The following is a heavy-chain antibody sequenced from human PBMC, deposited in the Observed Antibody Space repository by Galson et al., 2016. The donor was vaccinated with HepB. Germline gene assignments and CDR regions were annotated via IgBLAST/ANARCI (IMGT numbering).Heavy chain of an antibody. CDR2: ISNNAYGGTT. Sequence: SLRLSCASSGFSFGDYAMAWVRQAPGKGLEWVSFISNNAYGGTTQYAASVKGRFTMSRDDSESIAYLQMNSLKTEDAAGYYCTRVPHKLWYGELLLSAFDYWGQGTLVTVSS. D-gene: IGHD3-10*01. J-gene: IGHJ4*02. CDR1: GFSFGDYA. V-gene: IGHV3-49*04. CDR3: TRVPHKLWYGELLLSAFDY.